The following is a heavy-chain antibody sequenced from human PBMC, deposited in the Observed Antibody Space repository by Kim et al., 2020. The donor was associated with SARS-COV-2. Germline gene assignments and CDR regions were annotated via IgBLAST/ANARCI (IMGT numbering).Heavy chain of an antibody. D-gene: IGHD3-10*01. Sequence: ADSVKGRFTISRDNARNSLYLQMNSLRAEDTALYYCANSLGFGQGGYFDYWGQGTLVTVSS. V-gene: IGHV3-9*01. J-gene: IGHJ4*02. CDR3: ANSLGFGQGGYFDY.